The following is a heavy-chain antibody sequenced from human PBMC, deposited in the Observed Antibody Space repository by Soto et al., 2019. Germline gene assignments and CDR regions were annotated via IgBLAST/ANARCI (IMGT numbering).Heavy chain of an antibody. CDR1: GLTFRSYG. CDR2: ISYDGINK. J-gene: IGHJ4*02. D-gene: IGHD6-19*01. CDR3: AKDPQQWLVHPLYYFDY. V-gene: IGHV3-30*18. Sequence: PGGSLRLACASSGLTFRSYGMHWGLQSPGNGLDWVAVISYDGINKYYADSVKGRFTISRDNSKNTLYLQMNSLRAEDTAVYYCAKDPQQWLVHPLYYFDYWGQGTLVTVSS.